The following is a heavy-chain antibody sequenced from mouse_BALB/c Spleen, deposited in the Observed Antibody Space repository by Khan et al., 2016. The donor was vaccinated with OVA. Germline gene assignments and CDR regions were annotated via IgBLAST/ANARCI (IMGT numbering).Heavy chain of an antibody. CDR2: ISSDGTYT. V-gene: IGHV5-6*01. CDR3: ASHLTGSFAY. D-gene: IGHD4-1*01. Sequence: EVELVESGGDLVKPGGSLKLSCAASGFTFSAYGMSWVRQTPDKRLEWVATISSDGTYTYYPDSVMGRFTISRDNAKKTLYLQMSSLKSGETAMYFCASHLTGSFAYGGQGTLVTVSA. CDR1: GFTFSAYG. J-gene: IGHJ3*01.